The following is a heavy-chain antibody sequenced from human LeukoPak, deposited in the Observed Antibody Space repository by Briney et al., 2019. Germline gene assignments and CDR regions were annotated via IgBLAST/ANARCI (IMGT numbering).Heavy chain of an antibody. J-gene: IGHJ3*02. CDR1: GDSISNNYL. CDR3: GRHDYGDSSAAFDI. V-gene: IGHV4-4*02. D-gene: IGHD4-17*01. CDR2: IYRTGRT. Sequence: SETLSLTCAVSGDSISNNYLWRWVRQFPGKGLEYIGEIYRTGRTNYNPSLKSRVTISIDKSENQFSLNLRSVAAADTAVYYCGRHDYGDSSAAFDIWGQGTMVTVSS.